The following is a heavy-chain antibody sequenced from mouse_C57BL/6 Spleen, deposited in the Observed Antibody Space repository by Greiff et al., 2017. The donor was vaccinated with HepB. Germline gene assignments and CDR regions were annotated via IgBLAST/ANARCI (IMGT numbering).Heavy chain of an antibody. CDR2: IYYSGTI. D-gene: IGHD2-13*01. CDR3: ARDAPDGDLDYYAMDY. Sequence: DVQLQESGPGLVKPSQTVFLTCTVTGISITTGNYRWSWIRQFPGNKLEWIGYIYYSGTITYNPSLTSRTTITRDTPKNQFFLEMNSLTAEDTATYDCARDAPDGDLDYYAMDYWGQGTSVTVSS. V-gene: IGHV3-5*01. CDR1: GISITTGNYR. J-gene: IGHJ4*01.